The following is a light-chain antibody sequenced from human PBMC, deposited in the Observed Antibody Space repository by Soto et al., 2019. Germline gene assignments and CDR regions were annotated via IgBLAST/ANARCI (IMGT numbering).Light chain of an antibody. CDR1: SSDVGGYNF. CDR3: SSYTTSSNVV. Sequence: QSVLTQPASVFGSPGQSITISCTGTSSDVGGYNFVSWYQQHPGKAPKLMIYEVSNRPSGVSNRFSGSKSGNTASLTISGLQPEDEADYYCSSYTTSSNVVLGNGTKVT. J-gene: IGLJ1*01. V-gene: IGLV2-14*03. CDR2: EVS.